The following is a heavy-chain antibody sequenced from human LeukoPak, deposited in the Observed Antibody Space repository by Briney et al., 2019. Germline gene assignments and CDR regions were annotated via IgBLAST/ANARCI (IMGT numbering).Heavy chain of an antibody. V-gene: IGHV1-8*03. CDR1: GYTFTSYD. D-gene: IGHD3-10*01. Sequence: GASVKVSCKASGYTFTSYDINWVRQATGQGLEWMGWMNPNSGNTGYAQKFQGRVTITRNTSISTAYMELSSLRSEDTAVYYCARVGFSNYYGSGRRYYMDVWGKGTTVTVSS. CDR2: MNPNSGNT. CDR3: ARVGFSNYYGSGRRYYMDV. J-gene: IGHJ6*03.